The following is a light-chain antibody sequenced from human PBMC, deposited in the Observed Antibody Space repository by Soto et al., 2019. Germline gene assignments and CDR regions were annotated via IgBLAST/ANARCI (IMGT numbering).Light chain of an antibody. CDR3: QQRHMLPIT. J-gene: IGKJ5*01. CDR1: QSFRGL. CDR2: DAY. Sequence: EVVLTQSPVTLSLSPGERATLSCMASQSFRGLLAWYQQKPGQAPRLLIYDAYNRATGIPPRFSGSGSGTDFTLTISSLEPEDSAVYYCQQRHMLPITFGQGTRLEIK. V-gene: IGKV3-11*01.